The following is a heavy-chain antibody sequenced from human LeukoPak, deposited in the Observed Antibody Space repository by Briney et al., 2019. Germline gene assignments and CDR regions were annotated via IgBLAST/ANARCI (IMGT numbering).Heavy chain of an antibody. J-gene: IGHJ3*02. CDR1: GGSVSSGSYY. V-gene: IGHV4-61*02. Sequence: SETLSLTCTVSGGSVSSGSYYWSWIRQPAGKGLERIGRIYTSGSTNYNPSLKSRVTISVDTSKNQFSLKLSSVTAADTAVYYCARAQRTIDAFDIWGQGTMVTVSS. CDR3: ARAQRTIDAFDI. CDR2: IYTSGST.